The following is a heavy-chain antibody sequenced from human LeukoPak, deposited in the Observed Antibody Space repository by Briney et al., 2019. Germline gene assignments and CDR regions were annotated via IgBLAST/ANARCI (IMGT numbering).Heavy chain of an antibody. J-gene: IGHJ3*02. CDR1: GGSICSYY. Sequence: PSETLSLTCTVSGGSICSYYWSWIRQPPGKGLEWIGYIYYSGSTNYNPSLKSRVTISVDTSKNQFSLKLSSVTAADTAVYYCASRTYYYDSSGYPYGLGAFDIWGQGTMVTVSS. D-gene: IGHD3-22*01. CDR2: IYYSGST. CDR3: ASRTYYYDSSGYPYGLGAFDI. V-gene: IGHV4-59*08.